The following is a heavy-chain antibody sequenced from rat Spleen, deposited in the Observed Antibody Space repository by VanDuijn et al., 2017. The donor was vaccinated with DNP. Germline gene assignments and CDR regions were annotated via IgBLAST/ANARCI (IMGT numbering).Heavy chain of an antibody. D-gene: IGHD1-3*01. Sequence: EVQLVESGGDLVQPGRSLNLSCVGSGFTFNKYWMTWIRQVPGKGLEWIASITSGDPHAYYPDSVKGRFTISRDNAKSTLYLQMDSLRSEDTATYYCATVGSNYFDYWGQGVMVTVSS. CDR2: ITSGDPHA. J-gene: IGHJ2*01. CDR3: ATVGSNYFDY. CDR1: GFTFNKYW. V-gene: IGHV5-31*01.